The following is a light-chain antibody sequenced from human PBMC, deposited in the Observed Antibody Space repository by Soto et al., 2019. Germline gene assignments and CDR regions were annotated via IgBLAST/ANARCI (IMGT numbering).Light chain of an antibody. CDR3: QQYNKWPPIT. Sequence: EIVMTQAPATLSVSPGERATLSCRASQSVSSNLAWYQRKPGQAPRLLIYDASTRATGVPARFGGSGSGTEFTLTISSLQSEDFAVYYCQQYNKWPPITFGQGTRLEIK. CDR1: QSVSSN. J-gene: IGKJ5*01. CDR2: DAS. V-gene: IGKV3D-15*01.